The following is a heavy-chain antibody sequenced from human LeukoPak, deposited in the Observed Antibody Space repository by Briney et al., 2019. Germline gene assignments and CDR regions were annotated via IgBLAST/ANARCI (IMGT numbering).Heavy chain of an antibody. D-gene: IGHD2-2*01. CDR2: IYHSGST. CDR3: ARHSVPAAVDY. J-gene: IGHJ4*02. Sequence: SETLSLACAVSGYSISGGYYWGWIRQPPGKGLEWIGSIYHSGSTYYNPSLKSRVTISVDTSKNQFSLKLSSVTAADTAVYCCARHSVPAAVDYWGQGTLVTVSS. V-gene: IGHV4-38-2*01. CDR1: GYSISGGYY.